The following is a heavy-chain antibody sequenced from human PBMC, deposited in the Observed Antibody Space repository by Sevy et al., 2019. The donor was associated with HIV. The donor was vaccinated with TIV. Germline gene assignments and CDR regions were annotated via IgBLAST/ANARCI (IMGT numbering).Heavy chain of an antibody. D-gene: IGHD3-22*01. Sequence: GGSLRLSCAASGFSFSTYAMNWVRQAPGKGLEWVSCISGSGGSTYYADSVKGRFTISRDNSKNTLYLQMNSLRAEDTAVYSCAKDYYYASGYYPQGAFDIWGQWTMVTVSS. V-gene: IGHV3-23*01. CDR3: AKDYYYASGYYPQGAFDI. CDR1: GFSFSTYA. J-gene: IGHJ3*02. CDR2: ISGSGGST.